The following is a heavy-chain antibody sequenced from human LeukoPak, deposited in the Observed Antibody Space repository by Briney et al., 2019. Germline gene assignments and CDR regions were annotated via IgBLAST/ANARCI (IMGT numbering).Heavy chain of an antibody. CDR3: ARVQTGNYYDSDYFDY. Sequence: PGGSLRLSCAASGFTFSSYSMNWVRQAPGKGLEWVSYISSSSSTIYYADSVKGRFTISRDNAKNSLYLQMNSLRAEDTAVYYCARVQTGNYYDSDYFDYWGQGTLVTVSS. CDR1: GFTFSSYS. D-gene: IGHD3-22*01. J-gene: IGHJ4*02. CDR2: ISSSSSTI. V-gene: IGHV3-48*01.